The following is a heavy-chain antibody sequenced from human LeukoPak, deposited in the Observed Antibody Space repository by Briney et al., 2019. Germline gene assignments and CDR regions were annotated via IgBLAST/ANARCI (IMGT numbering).Heavy chain of an antibody. J-gene: IGHJ5*02. D-gene: IGHD3-3*01. V-gene: IGHV6-1*01. CDR2: TYYRSKWYN. CDR1: GDSVSSSSSA. Sequence: SQTLSLTCAISGDSVSSSSSAWNWIRQSPSRGLEWLGRTYYRSKWYNDYALFLKSRITISPDTSKNQFSLQLISVTPEDTAVYYCARDRVELNWFDPWGQGTLVIVSS. CDR3: ARDRVELNWFDP.